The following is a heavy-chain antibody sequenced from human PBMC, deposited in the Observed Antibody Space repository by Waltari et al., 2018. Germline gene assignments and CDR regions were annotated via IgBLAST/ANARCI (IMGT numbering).Heavy chain of an antibody. V-gene: IGHV3-33*06. CDR3: AKDYDSSGYYPPQSGYFDY. Sequence: QVQLVESGGGVVQPGRSLGLSCAASVFRFSTDGMHWVRQAPGKGLEWVAHIWSDGNDKYYADSVTGRFTISRDNSKNTLYLQMNSLRAEDTAVYYCAKDYDSSGYYPPQSGYFDYWGQGTLVIVSS. CDR1: VFRFSTDG. D-gene: IGHD3-22*01. CDR2: IWSDGNDK. J-gene: IGHJ4*02.